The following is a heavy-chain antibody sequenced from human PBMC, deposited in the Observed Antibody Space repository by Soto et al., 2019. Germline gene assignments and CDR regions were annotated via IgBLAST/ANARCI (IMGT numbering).Heavy chain of an antibody. CDR1: GGTFSSYA. D-gene: IGHD1-1*01. V-gene: IGHV1-69*12. CDR3: ASMLDHYYFDY. J-gene: IGHJ4*02. CDR2: IIPIFGTA. Sequence: QVQLVQSGAEVKKPGSSVKVSCKASGGTFSSYAISWVRQAPGQGLEWMGGIIPIFGTADYAQKFQGRVTITADEATSTAYMELSSLRSEDTAVYYCASMLDHYYFDYWGQGTLVTVSS.